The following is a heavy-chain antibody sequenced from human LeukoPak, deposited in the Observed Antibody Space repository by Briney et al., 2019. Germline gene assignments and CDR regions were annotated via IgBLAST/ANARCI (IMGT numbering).Heavy chain of an antibody. CDR2: LYTSGST. D-gene: IGHD3-22*01. J-gene: IGHJ4*02. CDR1: GGSISSHY. V-gene: IGHV4-4*07. CDR3: ARDYSDGSGYYPLFDN. Sequence: SETLSLTCTVSGGSISSHYWSWIRQPAGKGLEWIGRLYTSGSTNYNPSLKSRVSMSVDTSKNQFSLKLNSVTAADTAVYYRARDYSDGSGYYPLFDNWGQGTLVTVSS.